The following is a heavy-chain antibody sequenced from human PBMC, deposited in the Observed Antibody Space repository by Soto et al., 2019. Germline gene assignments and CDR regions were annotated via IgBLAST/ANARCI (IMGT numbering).Heavy chain of an antibody. CDR2: IIPIFGTA. J-gene: IGHJ5*02. Sequence: GASVKVSCKASGGTFSSYAISWVRQAPGQGLEWMGGIIPIFGTANYAQKSQGRVTITADESTSTAYMELSSLRSEGTAVYYCARDLAYCGGDCYYLNWFDPWGQGTLVTVSS. CDR3: ARDLAYCGGDCYYLNWFDP. D-gene: IGHD2-21*02. V-gene: IGHV1-69*13. CDR1: GGTFSSYA.